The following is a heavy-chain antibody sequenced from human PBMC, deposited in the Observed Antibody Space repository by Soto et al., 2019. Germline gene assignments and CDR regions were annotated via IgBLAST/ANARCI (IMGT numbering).Heavy chain of an antibody. Sequence: PSETLSLTCTVSGGSISSSSYYWGWIRQPPGKGLEWIGSISYSVSTYYNPSLKSRVTISVDTSKNQFSLKLSSVTAADTAVYYCARSLVVVTATRYYYYGMDVWGQGTTVTVS. J-gene: IGHJ6*02. CDR1: GGSISSSSYY. D-gene: IGHD2-15*01. V-gene: IGHV4-39*01. CDR3: ARSLVVVTATRYYYYGMDV. CDR2: ISYSVST.